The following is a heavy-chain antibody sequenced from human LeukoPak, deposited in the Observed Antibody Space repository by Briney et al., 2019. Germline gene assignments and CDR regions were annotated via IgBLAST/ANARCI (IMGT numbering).Heavy chain of an antibody. CDR2: ISAYTGDT. J-gene: IGHJ6*03. V-gene: IGHV1-18*01. CDR3: AKVGFSKFYHHMDV. CDR1: GYTLTSYG. Sequence: ASVKVSCRASGYTLTSYGINWVRQAPGQGLEWLGWISAYTGDTKYAQNLQGRVNTTTDTSTSTAYMELKSLRSDDTAVYYCAKVGFSKFYHHMDVWGKGTTVTVSS. D-gene: IGHD4-11*01.